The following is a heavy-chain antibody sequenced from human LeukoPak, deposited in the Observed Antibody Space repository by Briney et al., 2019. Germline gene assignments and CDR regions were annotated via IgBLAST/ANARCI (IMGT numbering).Heavy chain of an antibody. Sequence: TLSLTCTVSGGSISSGGYYWSWIRQHPGKGLEWIGYIYYSGSTYYNPSLKSRVTISVDTSKNQFSLKLSSVTAADTAVYYCAREQIQNYDSSGYPHFDYWGQGTLVTVSS. CDR2: IYYSGST. CDR1: GGSISSGGYY. D-gene: IGHD3-22*01. CDR3: AREQIQNYDSSGYPHFDY. J-gene: IGHJ4*02. V-gene: IGHV4-31*03.